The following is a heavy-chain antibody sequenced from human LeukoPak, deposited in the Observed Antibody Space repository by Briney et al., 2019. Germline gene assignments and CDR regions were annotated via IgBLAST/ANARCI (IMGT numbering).Heavy chain of an antibody. CDR3: ARDLRYCSGGSCYSDYYGMDV. CDR2: ISSSSSYT. Sequence: PRGSLRLSCAPSGFSLSIYSMNWVRPAPGKWLEWVSSISSSSSYTYYADSVKGRFTPSRDTAQNSLYLQMNRLRAEDTAVYYCARDLRYCSGGSCYSDYYGMDVWGQGTTVTVSS. J-gene: IGHJ6*02. CDR1: GFSLSIYS. V-gene: IGHV3-21*01. D-gene: IGHD2-15*01.